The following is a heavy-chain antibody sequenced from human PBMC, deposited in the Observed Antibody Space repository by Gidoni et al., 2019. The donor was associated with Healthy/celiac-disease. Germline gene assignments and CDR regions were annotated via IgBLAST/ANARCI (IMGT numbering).Heavy chain of an antibody. CDR2: IYYSGST. CDR3: APQQLESNYYYYYMDV. V-gene: IGHV4-39*01. J-gene: IGHJ6*03. Sequence: QLQLQESGPGLVKPSETLSLTCTVSGGSISSSSYYWGWIRQPPGKGLEWIGSIYYSGSTYYNPSLKSRVTISVDTSKNQFSLKLSSVTAADTAVYYCAPQQLESNYYYYYMDVWGKGTTVTVSS. CDR1: GGSISSSSYY. D-gene: IGHD6-13*01.